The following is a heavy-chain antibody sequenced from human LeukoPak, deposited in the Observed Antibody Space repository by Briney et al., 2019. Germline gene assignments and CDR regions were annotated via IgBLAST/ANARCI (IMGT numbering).Heavy chain of an antibody. CDR2: VSHSGST. D-gene: IGHD3-22*01. Sequence: SETLSLTCNVSGGSFTAFYWNWIRQPPGKGLEWIGEVSHSGSTNYNPSLKSRVTISVDTSKNQFSLKLSSVTAADTAVYYCARGVFVTMIVVVGRLGAFDIWGQGTMVTVSS. J-gene: IGHJ3*02. V-gene: IGHV4-34*01. CDR1: GGSFTAFY. CDR3: ARGVFVTMIVVVGRLGAFDI.